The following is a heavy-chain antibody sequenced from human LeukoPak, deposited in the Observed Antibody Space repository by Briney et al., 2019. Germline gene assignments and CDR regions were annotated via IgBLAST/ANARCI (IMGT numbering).Heavy chain of an antibody. J-gene: IGHJ5*02. V-gene: IGHV3-30*18. CDR3: AKGQSSSWYGWFDP. CDR2: ISYDGSNK. CDR1: GFTFSSYG. D-gene: IGHD6-13*01. Sequence: GGSLRLSCVASGFTFSSYGMHWVRQAPGKGLEWVAVISYDGSNKYYADSVKGRFTISRDNSKNTLYLQMNSLRAEDTAVYYCAKGQSSSWYGWFDPWGQGTLVTVSS.